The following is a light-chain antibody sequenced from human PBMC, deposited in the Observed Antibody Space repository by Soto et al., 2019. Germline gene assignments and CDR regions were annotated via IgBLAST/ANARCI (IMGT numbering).Light chain of an antibody. V-gene: IGLV2-8*01. J-gene: IGLJ2*01. CDR3: SAYAGSSTRV. CDR2: EVY. CDR1: SSDVGGYNY. Sequence: QSAPTQPPSASGSPGQSVTFSCTGTSSDVGGYNYVSWYQQYPGKAPKLMIYEVYKRHSGVPDRFSRSKSGNTASLTVSGLHPEYEADYNCSAYAGSSTRVFGGGTKLTLL.